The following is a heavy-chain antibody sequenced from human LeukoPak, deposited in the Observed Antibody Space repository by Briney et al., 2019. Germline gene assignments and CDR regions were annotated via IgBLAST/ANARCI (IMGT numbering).Heavy chain of an antibody. V-gene: IGHV4-39*02. CDR3: AKDRDPYYYDSSGYPLDY. J-gene: IGHJ4*02. Sequence: PSETLSLTCTVSGGSFSSSSYYWAWIRQPPGKGLEWIGSVFYSGSTYYNPSLKSRVTISVDTSKNQFSLRLSSVTAADTAVYYCAKDRDPYYYDSSGYPLDYWGQGTLVTVSS. D-gene: IGHD3-22*01. CDR1: GGSFSSSSYY. CDR2: VFYSGST.